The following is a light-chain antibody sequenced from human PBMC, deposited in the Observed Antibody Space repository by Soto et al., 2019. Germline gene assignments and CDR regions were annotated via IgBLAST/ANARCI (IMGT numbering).Light chain of an antibody. CDR2: EAD. CDR3: CSYAGSSTFV. V-gene: IGLV2-23*01. CDR1: SSNIGGNS. Sequence: QSVLTQPPSVSAAPGQRVTISCSGSSSNIGGNSVSWYQQLPGTAPKLILYEADKRPSGISNRFSGSKSGDTASLTISGLQAEDEADYFCCSYAGSSTFVFGTGTKVTVL. J-gene: IGLJ1*01.